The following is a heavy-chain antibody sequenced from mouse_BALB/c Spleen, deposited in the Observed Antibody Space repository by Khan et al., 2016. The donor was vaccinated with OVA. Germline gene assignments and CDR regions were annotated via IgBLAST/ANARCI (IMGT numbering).Heavy chain of an antibody. D-gene: IGHD1-1*01. V-gene: IGHV9-2-1*01. CDR2: INTETGEP. CDR3: ARNDYYGSSWFAY. CDR1: GYTFTDYS. Sequence: QIQLVQSGPELKKPGETVKISCKASGYTFTDYSMYWVKQAPGKGLKWMGWINTETGEPTYADDFKGRFAFSLETSASTAYLQINNLKNEDTATYFYARNDYYGSSWFAYWGQGTLVTVSA. J-gene: IGHJ3*01.